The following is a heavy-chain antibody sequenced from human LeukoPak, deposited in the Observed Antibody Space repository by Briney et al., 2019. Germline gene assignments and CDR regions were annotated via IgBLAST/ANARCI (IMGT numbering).Heavy chain of an antibody. CDR2: ISAYNGNT. CDR1: GYTFTSYG. V-gene: IGHV1-18*01. CDR3: ARDISPTTVVADFDY. Sequence: ASVKVSCKASGYTFTSYGITWVRQAPGQGLEWMGWISAYNGNTNYVQKFQGRVTMTTDTSTSTAYMELRSLRSDDTAVYYCARDISPTTVVADFDYWGQGTLVTASS. J-gene: IGHJ4*02. D-gene: IGHD4-23*01.